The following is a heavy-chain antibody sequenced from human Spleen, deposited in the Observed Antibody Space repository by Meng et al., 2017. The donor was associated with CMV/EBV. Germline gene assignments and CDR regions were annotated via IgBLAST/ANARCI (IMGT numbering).Heavy chain of an antibody. CDR2: IYYSGST. Sequence: GSLRLSCTVSGGSVTIGSYYWSWIRQPPGKGLEWLGYIYYSGSTNYNPNPSLESRVSISADTSKNQFSLRLSSVTAADSAVYYCARIEGTGTIDYWGQGTLVTVSS. D-gene: IGHD1-1*01. V-gene: IGHV4-61*01. CDR1: GGSVTIGSYY. CDR3: ARIEGTGTIDY. J-gene: IGHJ4*02.